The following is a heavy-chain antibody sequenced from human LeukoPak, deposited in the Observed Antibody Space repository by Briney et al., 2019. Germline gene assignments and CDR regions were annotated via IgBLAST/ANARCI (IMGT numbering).Heavy chain of an antibody. Sequence: PGGSLRLSCAASGFTFTSYWMSWVRQAPGKGLEWVANIKQDGSEKYYVDSVKGRFTISRDNAKNSLYLQMNSLRAEDTAVYYCARSFWQQLAEYFQHWGQGTLVTVSS. CDR2: IKQDGSEK. J-gene: IGHJ1*01. V-gene: IGHV3-7*01. D-gene: IGHD6-13*01. CDR1: GFTFTSYW. CDR3: ARSFWQQLAEYFQH.